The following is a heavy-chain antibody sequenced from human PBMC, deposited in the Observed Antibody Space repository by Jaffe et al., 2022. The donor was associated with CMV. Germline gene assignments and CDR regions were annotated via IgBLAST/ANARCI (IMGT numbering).Heavy chain of an antibody. J-gene: IGHJ2*01. CDR1: GYSFTNYW. D-gene: IGHD3-16*01. CDR2: VYPGDSNI. Sequence: EVQLVQSGAEVKKPGESLRISCKGYGYSFTNYWIVWVRQMPEKGLEWMGIVYPGDSNIRYSPSFQGRVTISADKSISTAYLQWGSLKASDSAMYFCARIVLGGRYWYFDVWGRGTLVTVSS. V-gene: IGHV5-51*01. CDR3: ARIVLGGRYWYFDV.